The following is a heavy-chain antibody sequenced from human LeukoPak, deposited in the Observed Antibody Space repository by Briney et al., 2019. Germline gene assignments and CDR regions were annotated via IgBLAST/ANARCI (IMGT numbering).Heavy chain of an antibody. CDR2: INQDASVR. Sequence: GRSLRLSCVASGFTFSSHWMHWVRHAPGKGLEWVSRINQDASVRDYAGSARGRFTISRDNAKNMLYLQMDSLRAEDTAVYYCARAFSDVGDAFDMWGQGTMVTASS. J-gene: IGHJ3*02. CDR1: GFTFSSHW. CDR3: ARAFSDVGDAFDM. V-gene: IGHV3-74*01.